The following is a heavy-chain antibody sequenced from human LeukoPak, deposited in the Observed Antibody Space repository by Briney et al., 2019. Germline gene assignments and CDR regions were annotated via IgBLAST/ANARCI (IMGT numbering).Heavy chain of an antibody. CDR1: GGSISSYY. CDR3: ARGESRYFDWLIQPYYYYYGMDV. J-gene: IGHJ6*02. CDR2: IYYSGST. Sequence: SETLSLTCTVSGGSISSYYWGWIRQPPGKGLEWIGYIYYSGSTNYNPSLKSRVTISVDTSKNQFSLKLSSVTAADTAVYYCARGESRYFDWLIQPYYYYYGMDVWGQGTTVTVSS. V-gene: IGHV4-59*01. D-gene: IGHD3-9*01.